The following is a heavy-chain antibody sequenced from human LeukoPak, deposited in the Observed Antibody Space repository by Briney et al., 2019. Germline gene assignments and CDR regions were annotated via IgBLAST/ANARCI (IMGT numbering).Heavy chain of an antibody. D-gene: IGHD5-18*01. Sequence: GGSLRLPCEVSGFTFSSYHMNWVRQAPGKGLEWVSSIGSSGGYIYYADSLTGRFTISRDNAKNSLYLQMNSLRAEDTAMYYCARRATTERGHSYGLDFWGQGTLVTVPS. CDR2: IGSSGGYI. CDR1: GFTFSSYH. J-gene: IGHJ4*02. V-gene: IGHV3-21*01. CDR3: ARRATTERGHSYGLDF.